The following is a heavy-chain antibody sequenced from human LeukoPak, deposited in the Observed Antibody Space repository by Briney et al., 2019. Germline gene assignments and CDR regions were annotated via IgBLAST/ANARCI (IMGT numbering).Heavy chain of an antibody. V-gene: IGHV1-2*02. CDR3: ARHIVERFLDFGGLDP. Sequence: ASVEVSCKASGYTFTGCYMHWVRQAPGQGLEWMGWINPNSGGTNYAQKFQGRVTMTRDTSISTAYMELSRLRSDDTAVYYCARHIVERFLDFGGLDPWGQGTLVTVSS. D-gene: IGHD3/OR15-3a*01. CDR2: INPNSGGT. CDR1: GYTFTGCY. J-gene: IGHJ5*02.